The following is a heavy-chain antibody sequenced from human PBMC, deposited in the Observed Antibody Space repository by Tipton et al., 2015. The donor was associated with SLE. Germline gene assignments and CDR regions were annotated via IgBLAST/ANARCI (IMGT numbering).Heavy chain of an antibody. V-gene: IGHV1-69*05. CDR1: GGTFNSYN. J-gene: IGHJ5*01. D-gene: IGHD3-10*01. Sequence: QSGAEVKKPGSSVKISCKASGGTFNSYNINWVRQAPGQGLEWMGGIIPIFGTSHFAQKFQGRLTIATDESTSTAYMQLSNLRSEDTAVYYCARDGNYHGSGSYGSWFDSWGQGTLVSVSS. CDR3: ARDGNYHGSGSYGSWFDS. CDR2: IIPIFGTS.